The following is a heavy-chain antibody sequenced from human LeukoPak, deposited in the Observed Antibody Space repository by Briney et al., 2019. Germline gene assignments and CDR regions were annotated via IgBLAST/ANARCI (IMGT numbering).Heavy chain of an antibody. CDR1: DFAFRNYW. Sequence: GGSLRLSCAASDFAFRNYWMHWVRQPPGKGLVWVSRINSDGNITTYADSVKGRFTISRDNAKNTLFLQMNSLRVEDTAVYYCTRAIQGIADYWDQGTLVTVSS. CDR2: INSDGNIT. D-gene: IGHD6-13*01. J-gene: IGHJ4*02. CDR3: TRAIQGIADY. V-gene: IGHV3-74*01.